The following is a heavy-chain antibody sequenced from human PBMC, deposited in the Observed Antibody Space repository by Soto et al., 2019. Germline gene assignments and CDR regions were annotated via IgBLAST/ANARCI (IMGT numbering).Heavy chain of an antibody. CDR3: AKGSKRDFWSGSTDCYFDL. Sequence: PGGSLRLSCAASGFTFSNFAMSWVRQAPGKGLEWVSAITASGGDTYYADSVRGRFTISRDISKNTLYLQMNSLRAEDTAVYYCAKGSKRDFWSGSTDCYFDLWGRGTLVTVSS. CDR2: ITASGGDT. D-gene: IGHD3-3*01. V-gene: IGHV3-23*01. J-gene: IGHJ2*01. CDR1: GFTFSNFA.